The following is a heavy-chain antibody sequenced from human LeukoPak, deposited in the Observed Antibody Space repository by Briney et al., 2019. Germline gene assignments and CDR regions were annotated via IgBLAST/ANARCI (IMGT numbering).Heavy chain of an antibody. V-gene: IGHV4-30-4*01. Sequence: PSETLSLTCTVSGGSISSGDYYWSWIRQPPGKGLEWIGYIYYSGSTHYNPSLKSRVTISVDTSKNQFSLKLSSVTAADTAVYYCARGYYDSSGYYYSPYGMDVWGQGTTVTVSS. CDR3: ARGYYDSSGYYYSPYGMDV. CDR2: IYYSGST. J-gene: IGHJ6*02. D-gene: IGHD3-22*01. CDR1: GGSISSGDYY.